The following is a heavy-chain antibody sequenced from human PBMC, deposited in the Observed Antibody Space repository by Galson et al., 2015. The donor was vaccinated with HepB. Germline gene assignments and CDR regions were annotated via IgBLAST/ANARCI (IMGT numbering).Heavy chain of an antibody. CDR1: GFTFSYYA. Sequence: SLRLSCAVSGFTFSYYAMSWVRQAPGKGLEWVSAITPSGANTYSADSMKGRFTISRDNSQNTLFLQINSLRADDTAIYFWAKVFPEKTDGWYRQALYYFDSWGQGTRVTVSS. D-gene: IGHD6-19*01. J-gene: IGHJ4*02. CDR3: AKVFPEKTDGWYRQALYYFDS. V-gene: IGHV3-23*01. CDR2: ITPSGANT.